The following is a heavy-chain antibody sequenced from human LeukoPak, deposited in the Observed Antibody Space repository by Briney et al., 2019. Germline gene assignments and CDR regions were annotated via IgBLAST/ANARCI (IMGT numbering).Heavy chain of an antibody. V-gene: IGHV4-34*01. Sequence: SETLSLTCAVYGGSFSGYYWSWIRQPPGKGLEWIGEINHSGSTNYNPSLESRVTISVDTSKNQFSLKLSSVTAADTAVYYCARGRGAVAGNLYYYYMDVWGKGTTVTVSS. D-gene: IGHD6-19*01. CDR3: ARGRGAVAGNLYYYYMDV. J-gene: IGHJ6*03. CDR1: GGSFSGYY. CDR2: INHSGST.